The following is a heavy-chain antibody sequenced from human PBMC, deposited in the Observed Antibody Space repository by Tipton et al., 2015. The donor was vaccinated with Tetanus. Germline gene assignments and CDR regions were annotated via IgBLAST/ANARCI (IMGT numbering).Heavy chain of an antibody. J-gene: IGHJ5*02. V-gene: IGHV3-9*01. D-gene: IGHD6-13*01. CDR2: ISAQSHDV. Sequence: SLRLSCIGSGFSISDYYMSWVRQAPGKGLEWVSGISAQSHDVAYADSVKGRFTISRDNNKNSLYLEMKSLRREDTAFYYCAKNKDFIAAGSAWFDPWGQGTLVTVSS. CDR3: AKNKDFIAAGSAWFDP. CDR1: GFSISDYY.